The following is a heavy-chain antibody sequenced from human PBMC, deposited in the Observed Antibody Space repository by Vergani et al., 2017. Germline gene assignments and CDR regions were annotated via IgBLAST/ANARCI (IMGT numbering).Heavy chain of an antibody. J-gene: IGHJ1*01. CDR3: ARDAGRLVPEYFQH. CDR2: INPNSGGT. CDR1: GYTFTGYY. Sequence: QVQLVQSGAEVKKPGASVKVSCKASGYTFTGYYMHWVRQAPGQGLEGMGWINPNSGGTNYAQKFQGGVTMTRDTSISTAYMELSRLRSDDTAVYYCARDAGRLVPEYFQHWGQGTLVTVSS. V-gene: IGHV1-2*02. D-gene: IGHD6-19*01.